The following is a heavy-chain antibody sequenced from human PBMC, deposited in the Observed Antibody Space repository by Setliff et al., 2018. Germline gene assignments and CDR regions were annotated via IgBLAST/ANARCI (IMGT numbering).Heavy chain of an antibody. V-gene: IGHV5-51*01. CDR1: GYSFTSYW. J-gene: IGHJ4*02. CDR2: IYPGDSDT. Sequence: GESLKISCKGSGYSFTSYWIGWVRQMPGKGLEWMGIIYPGDSDTRYSPSFQGQVTIPADKSISTAYLQWSSLKASDTAMYYCARMATDYGDYESLKYFDYWGQGTLVTVSS. CDR3: ARMATDYGDYESLKYFDY. D-gene: IGHD4-17*01.